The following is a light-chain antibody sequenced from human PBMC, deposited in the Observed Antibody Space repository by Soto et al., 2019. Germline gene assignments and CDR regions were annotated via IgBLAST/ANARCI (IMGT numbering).Light chain of an antibody. V-gene: IGKV3-20*01. CDR1: QRVSSSC. CDR2: GAS. Sequence: EIVLMQSPGTLSLSPVESATLSCRARQRVSSSCLAWYQQKPGQAPRLLIYGASSRAAGIPDRFSGSGSGTDFTLTISRLEPEDFAVYYCQQHSNSPLTFGGGTKVDIK. CDR3: QQHSNSPLT. J-gene: IGKJ4*01.